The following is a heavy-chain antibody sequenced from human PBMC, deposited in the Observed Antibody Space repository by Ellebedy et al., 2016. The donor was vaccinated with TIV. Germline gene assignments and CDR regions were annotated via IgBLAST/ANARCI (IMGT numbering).Heavy chain of an antibody. CDR1: GGSVSTTNYY. CDR3: ARRTYYYASGSRNWFDP. J-gene: IGHJ5*02. V-gene: IGHV4-39*01. CDR2: IYYSGTT. D-gene: IGHD3-10*01. Sequence: MPSETLSLTCTVSGGSVSTTNYYWGWIRQPPGKGLDWIGIIYYSGTTYYNPSLKRRVTISVDTSKNQFSLKLNSVTAADTAMYYCARRTYYYASGSRNWFDPWGQGTLVTVSS.